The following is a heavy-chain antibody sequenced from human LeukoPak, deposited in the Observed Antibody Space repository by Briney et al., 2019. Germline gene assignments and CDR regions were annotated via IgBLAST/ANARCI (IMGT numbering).Heavy chain of an antibody. Sequence: GGSLRLSCAASGFTVSSNYMSWVRQAPGKGLEWVSVIFSGGSTYYADSVKGRFTISRDDSKNTLYLQMNSLRAEDTAMYYCARVMTAVVAAGDWFDPWGQGTLVTVSS. J-gene: IGHJ5*02. D-gene: IGHD2-15*01. CDR3: ARVMTAVVAAGDWFDP. CDR1: GFTVSSNY. CDR2: IFSGGST. V-gene: IGHV3-66*01.